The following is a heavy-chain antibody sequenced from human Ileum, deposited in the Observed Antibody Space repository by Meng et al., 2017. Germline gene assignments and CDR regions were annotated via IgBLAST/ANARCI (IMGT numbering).Heavy chain of an antibody. V-gene: IGHV3-74*02. CDR2: INEDGRVT. J-gene: IGHJ4*02. CDR3: ARINYVEDS. CDR1: GFAFSAYH. D-gene: IGHD3-16*01. Sequence: EVQLVGTGGGLVQPGGSLSLSCAASGFAFSAYHTHWVRQTPGKGLVWVSRINEDGRVTNYADSVEGRFTVSRDNAKNTLYLQMNSLRVEDTGIYYCARINYVEDSWGQGTLVTVSS.